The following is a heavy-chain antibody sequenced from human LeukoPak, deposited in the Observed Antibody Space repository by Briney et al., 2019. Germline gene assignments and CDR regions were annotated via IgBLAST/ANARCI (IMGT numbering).Heavy chain of an antibody. Sequence: DPGGSLRLSCAASGFTFSSYAMHWVRQAPGKGLEWVAVISYDGSNKYYADSVKGRFTISRDNSKNTLYLQMYSLRAEDTAVYYCATLPQERWYSNYAPSLFQGSPCDYWGQGTLVTVSS. D-gene: IGHD4-11*01. V-gene: IGHV3-30-3*01. J-gene: IGHJ4*02. CDR1: GFTFSSYA. CDR2: ISYDGSNK. CDR3: ATLPQERWYSNYAPSLFQGSPCDY.